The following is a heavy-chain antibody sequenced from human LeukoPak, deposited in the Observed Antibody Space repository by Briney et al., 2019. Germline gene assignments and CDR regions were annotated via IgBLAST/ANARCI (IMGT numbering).Heavy chain of an antibody. CDR3: AKVPNSGSYYYFDY. V-gene: IGHV3-23*01. CDR2: IRGNGADT. Sequence: GASPRLSCAASGFTFSSYAMSWDRQAPGKGLEWVSAIRGNGADTYYADSVKGRFTISRDNSKNTLYLQMNSLRAEDTAVYYCAKVPNSGSYYYFDYWGQEPWSPSPQ. CDR1: GFTFSSYA. D-gene: IGHD1-26*01. J-gene: IGHJ4*01.